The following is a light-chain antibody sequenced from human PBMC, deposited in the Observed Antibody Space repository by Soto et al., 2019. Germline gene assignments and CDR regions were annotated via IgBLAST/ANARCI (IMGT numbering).Light chain of an antibody. Sequence: QSALTQPASVSGSPGQSITISCTGTSRDVGGYSYVSWYQQHPGKAPKLMIYDVNNRPSGVSDRFSGSKSGNTASLAITGLQAEDEADYYCQSYDSSLSGYVFGTGTKVTVL. J-gene: IGLJ1*01. CDR2: DVN. CDR3: QSYDSSLSGYV. CDR1: SRDVGGYSY. V-gene: IGLV2-14*03.